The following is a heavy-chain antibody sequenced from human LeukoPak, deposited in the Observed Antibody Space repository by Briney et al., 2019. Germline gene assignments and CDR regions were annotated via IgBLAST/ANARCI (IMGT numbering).Heavy chain of an antibody. J-gene: IGHJ6*03. CDR3: ARGDYYMDV. CDR1: GGSFSGYY. V-gene: IGHV4-34*01. Sequence: SETLSLTCAVYGGSFSGYYWSWIRQPPGKGLEWIGEINHSGSTNYNPSLKSRVTISVDTSKNQFSLKLSSVTAADTAVYYCARGDYYMDVWGKGTTVTVSS. CDR2: INHSGST.